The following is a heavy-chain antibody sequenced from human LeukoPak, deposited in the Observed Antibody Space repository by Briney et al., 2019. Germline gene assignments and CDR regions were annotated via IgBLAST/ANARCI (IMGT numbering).Heavy chain of an antibody. D-gene: IGHD2-15*01. V-gene: IGHV3-7*01. J-gene: IGHJ5*02. CDR3: ARVNSALQSGWFDP. Sequence: GGSLRLSCAASGFTFSSYWMSWVRQAPGKGLEWVANIKQDGSEKYYVDSVKGRFTISRDNAKNSLYLQMNSLRAEDTAVYYCARVNSALQSGWFDPWGQGTLVTVSS. CDR2: IKQDGSEK. CDR1: GFTFSSYW.